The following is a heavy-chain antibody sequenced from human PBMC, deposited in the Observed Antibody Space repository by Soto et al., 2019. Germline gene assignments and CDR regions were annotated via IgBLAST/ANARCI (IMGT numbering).Heavy chain of an antibody. D-gene: IGHD4-17*01. J-gene: IGHJ4*02. CDR2: IYSGGST. V-gene: IGHV3-66*04. Sequence: GGSLRLSCAASGFTVSSNYMSWVRQAPGKGLEWVSVIYSGGSTYYADSVKGRFTISRDNSKNTLYLQMNSLRAEDTAVYYCARHPPLTTVTLYYFDYWGQGTLVTVSS. CDR1: GFTVSSNY. CDR3: ARHPPLTTVTLYYFDY.